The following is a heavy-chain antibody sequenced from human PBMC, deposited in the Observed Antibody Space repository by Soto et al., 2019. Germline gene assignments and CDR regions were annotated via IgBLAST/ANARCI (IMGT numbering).Heavy chain of an antibody. J-gene: IGHJ6*02. CDR2: IYYSGYT. CDR3: ARGSSPHYGMDV. V-gene: IGHV4-31*03. Sequence: SETLSLTCSVSGGSITRECFFWSWFRQDPGEGLELIAYIYYSGYTYYHPSLKSRLSISMDTSKNQFSLKLSSVTAADTAVYYCARGSSPHYGMDVWGQGTTVTVS. CDR1: GGSITRECFF. D-gene: IGHD6-6*01.